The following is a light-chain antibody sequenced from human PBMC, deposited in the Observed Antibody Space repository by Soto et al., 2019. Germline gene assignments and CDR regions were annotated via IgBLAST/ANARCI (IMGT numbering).Light chain of an antibody. V-gene: IGKV1-39*01. CDR2: AAS. CDR1: QDINIY. J-gene: IGKJ1*01. Sequence: DIQMTQSPSSLSASPGDRVTFTCRASQDINIYINWYQQKPGKAPKLLIYAASRLQTEVPSRFSGSGAGTAFTLTISSLQPDDFATYYCQQSHNSPETFGQGTKVEIK. CDR3: QQSHNSPET.